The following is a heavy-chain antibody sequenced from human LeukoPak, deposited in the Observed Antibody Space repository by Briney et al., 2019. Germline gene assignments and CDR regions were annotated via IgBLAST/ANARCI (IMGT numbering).Heavy chain of an antibody. CDR2: ISSSSSYI. J-gene: IGHJ5*02. CDR1: GFTFSSYS. Sequence: GGSLRLSCAASGFTFSSYSMNWVRQAPRKGLEWVSSISSSSSYIYYADSVKGRFTISRDNAKNSLYLQMNSLRAEDTAVYYWARVAGIAAAVDPWGQGTLVTVSS. CDR3: ARVAGIAAAVDP. V-gene: IGHV3-21*01. D-gene: IGHD6-13*01.